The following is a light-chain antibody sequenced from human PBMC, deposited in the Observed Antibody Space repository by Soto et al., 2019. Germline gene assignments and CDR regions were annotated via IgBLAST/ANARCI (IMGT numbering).Light chain of an antibody. CDR2: EVS. J-gene: IGLJ1*01. CDR1: SSDVGGYNY. V-gene: IGLV2-14*01. CDR3: SSYITSSTPMV. Sequence: QSALTQPASVSGSPGQSITISCTGTSSDVGGYNYVSWYQHHPGKAPKLMIYEVSNRPSGVSNRFSGSKSGNTASLTISGLQAEDEADYYCSSYITSSTPMVFGTGTKVTVL.